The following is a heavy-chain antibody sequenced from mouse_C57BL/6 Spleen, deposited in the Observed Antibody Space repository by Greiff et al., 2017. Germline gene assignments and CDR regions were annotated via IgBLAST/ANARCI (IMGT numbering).Heavy chain of an antibody. J-gene: IGHJ4*01. CDR1: GFTFSDYG. D-gene: IGHD1-1*01. CDR3: ARRGSTTVVPYAMDY. Sequence: EVKLVESGGGLVKPGGSLKLSCAASGFTFSDYGMHWVRQAPEKGLEWVAYISRGSSTIYYADTVKGRFTISRDNAKNTLFLQMTSLRSGDTAMYSCARRGSTTVVPYAMDYWGQGTSVTVSA. V-gene: IGHV5-17*01. CDR2: ISRGSSTI.